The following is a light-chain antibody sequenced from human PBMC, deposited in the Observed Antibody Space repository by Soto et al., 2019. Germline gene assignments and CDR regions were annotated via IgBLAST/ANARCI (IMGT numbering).Light chain of an antibody. CDR1: TGAVTGGSY. CDR3: LLFYGGSWV. CDR2: STS. Sequence: QTVVTQAPSLTVSPGGTVTLTCASSTGAVTGGSYANWFQQKPGQPPRVLIYSTSNKHSWTPARFSGSLLGGKAALTLSGVQPEDEAEYYCLLFYGGSWVFGGGTKLTVL. V-gene: IGLV7-43*01. J-gene: IGLJ3*02.